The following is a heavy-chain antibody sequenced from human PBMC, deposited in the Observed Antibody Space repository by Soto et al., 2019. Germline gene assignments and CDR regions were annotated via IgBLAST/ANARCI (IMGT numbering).Heavy chain of an antibody. CDR1: GGSVNSHA. Sequence: QGELEQSGAEVKKAGSSVKVSCKAFGGSVNSHAISWVRQAPGQGLEWMGGIIPMFGTATYAQKFQAGVTISAEESTSTVYLDLSSLRSEDTAVYYCARSRNVAEFNDYGGNYHGFDIWGQGTMVTVSS. V-gene: IGHV1-69*01. D-gene: IGHD4-17*01. J-gene: IGHJ3*02. CDR2: IIPMFGTA. CDR3: ARSRNVAEFNDYGGNYHGFDI.